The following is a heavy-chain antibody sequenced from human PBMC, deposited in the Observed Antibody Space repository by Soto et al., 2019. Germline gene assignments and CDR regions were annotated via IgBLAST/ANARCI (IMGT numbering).Heavy chain of an antibody. J-gene: IGHJ6*02. CDR3: ARSSNGYSGYDYRRSYYYALDV. D-gene: IGHD5-12*01. CDR1: VATYS. CDR2: IYPLNSET. V-gene: IGHV5-51*01. Sequence: PGESLKISCKGAVATYSIAWVRQLPGKGLEWMGIIYPLNSETRYSPSFQGQVTISADKSIDTAYLQWSSLKASDTATYYCARSSNGYSGYDYRRSYYYALDVWGQGTTVTVSS.